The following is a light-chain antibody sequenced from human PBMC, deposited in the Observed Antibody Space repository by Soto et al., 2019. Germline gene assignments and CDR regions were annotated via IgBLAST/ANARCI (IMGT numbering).Light chain of an antibody. Sequence: IRMTQSPSSLSAYDGDTVTITCRASQSISSHLNWYQQKPGKAPHLLIYEATTLHSGVPSRFSGSGSGTDFSLTISGLQPEDFTTYYCLQNFDYPFPFGQGTRLEIK. J-gene: IGKJ5*01. V-gene: IGKV1-6*01. CDR3: LQNFDYPFP. CDR1: QSISSH. CDR2: EAT.